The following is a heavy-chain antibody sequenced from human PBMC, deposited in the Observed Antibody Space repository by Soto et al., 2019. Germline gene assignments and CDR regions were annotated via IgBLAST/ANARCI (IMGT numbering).Heavy chain of an antibody. V-gene: IGHV4-31*01. J-gene: IGHJ6*02. Sequence: QVQLQESGPGHLRPSETLSLACSVSGGSISSSGYYWSYIRQHPGKGMEWMGHIFYAGTTYYSPSLKNQIRLSLDTCRHQFSPKLINVTTADTAVYYCASGQCRNSSCLGLGVWGQGTTVIVTS. CDR3: ASGQCRNSSCLGLGV. D-gene: IGHD3-16*01. CDR2: IFYAGTT. CDR1: GGSISSSGYY.